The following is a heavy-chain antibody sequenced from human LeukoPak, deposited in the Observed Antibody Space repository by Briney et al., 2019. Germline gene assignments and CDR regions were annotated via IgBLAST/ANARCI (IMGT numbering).Heavy chain of an antibody. D-gene: IGHD3-3*01. CDR3: ARVDTPRKVLRFLEWFRDLNWFDP. CDR2: INHSGST. Sequence: KPSETLSLTCAVYGGSFSGYYWSWMRQPPGKGLEWIGEINHSGSTNYNPSLKSRVTISVDTSKNQFSLKLSSVTAADTAVYYCARVDTPRKVLRFLEWFRDLNWFDPWGQGTLVTVSS. V-gene: IGHV4-34*01. J-gene: IGHJ5*02. CDR1: GGSFSGYY.